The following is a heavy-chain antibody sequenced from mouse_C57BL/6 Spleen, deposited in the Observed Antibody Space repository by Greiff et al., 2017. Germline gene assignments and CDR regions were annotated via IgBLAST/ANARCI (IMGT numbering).Heavy chain of an antibody. CDR1: GFTFSSYA. J-gene: IGHJ2*01. CDR2: ISSGGGYI. V-gene: IGHV5-9-1*02. CDR3: TRGFAYDYGERESGFDY. D-gene: IGHD2-4*01. Sequence: EVMLVESGEGLVKPGGSLKLSCAASGFTFSSYAMSWVRQTPEKRLEWVAYISSGGGYIYYADTVQGRFTISRANARNTLYLQMSSLKSEYTAMYYCTRGFAYDYGERESGFDYWGQGATLTVSS.